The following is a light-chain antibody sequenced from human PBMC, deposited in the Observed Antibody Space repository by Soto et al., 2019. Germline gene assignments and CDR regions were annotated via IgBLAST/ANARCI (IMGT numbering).Light chain of an antibody. CDR1: QGISHY. Sequence: DIQMTQSPSSLSASVGDRVTITCRASQGISHYLAWYQQKPGKVPKLLIYAASTLQSGVPSRFSGSGSGTDFTLTISSLQPEDVASYYCQKYNVVPLTFGGGTKVEIK. CDR2: AAS. J-gene: IGKJ4*01. V-gene: IGKV1-27*01. CDR3: QKYNVVPLT.